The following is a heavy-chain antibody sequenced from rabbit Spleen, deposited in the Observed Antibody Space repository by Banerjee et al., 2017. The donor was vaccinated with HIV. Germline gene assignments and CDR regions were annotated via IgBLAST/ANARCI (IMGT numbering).Heavy chain of an antibody. V-gene: IGHV1S47*01. Sequence: QEQLVESGGGLVQPGGSLKLSCKASGFDFSSYGVSWVRQAPGKGLEWIGYIDPVFGITYIANWVNGRFTISSHNAQNTLFLQLNSLTAADTATYFCVREVAARFKLWGQGTLVTVS. J-gene: IGHJ4*01. D-gene: IGHD4-1*01. CDR1: GFDFSSYG. CDR3: VREVAARFKL. CDR2: IDPVFGIT.